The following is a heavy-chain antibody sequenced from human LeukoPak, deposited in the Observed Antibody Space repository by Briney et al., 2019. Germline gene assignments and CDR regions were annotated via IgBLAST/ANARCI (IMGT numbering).Heavy chain of an antibody. J-gene: IGHJ4*02. V-gene: IGHV3-15*01. CDR2: IKSKTDGGTT. D-gene: IGHD1-26*01. CDR1: GFTVSTNY. Sequence: GGSLRLSCAASGFTVSTNYMSWVRQAPGKGLEWVGRIKSKTDGGTTDYAAPVKGRFTISRDDSKNTLYLQMNSLKTEDTAVYYCTTRELLLGMLVDYWGQGTLVTVSS. CDR3: TTRELLLGMLVDY.